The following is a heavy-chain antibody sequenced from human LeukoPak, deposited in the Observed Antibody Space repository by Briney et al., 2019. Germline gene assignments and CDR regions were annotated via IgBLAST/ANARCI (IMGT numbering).Heavy chain of an antibody. CDR1: GGTFSSYA. CDR3: ARGMYYYDSSGYYREATDY. CDR2: IIPIFGTA. D-gene: IGHD3-22*01. Sequence: SVKVSCKASGGTFSSYAISWVRQAPGQGLEWMGGIIPIFGTANYAQKFQGRVTITADESTSTAYMELRSLRSDDTAVYYCARGMYYYDSSGYYREATDYWGQGTLVTVSS. V-gene: IGHV1-69*01. J-gene: IGHJ4*02.